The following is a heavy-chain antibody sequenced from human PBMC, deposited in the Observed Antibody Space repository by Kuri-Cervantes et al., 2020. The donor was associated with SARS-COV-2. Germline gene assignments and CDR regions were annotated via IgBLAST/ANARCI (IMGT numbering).Heavy chain of an antibody. CDR1: GYTFTGYY. CDR3: ATLGLRFLEWLPLKSYYFDY. Sequence: ASVKVSCKASGYTFTGYYMHWVRQAPGQGLEWMGWINPNSGGTNYAQKFQGRVTMTRDTSISTAYMELSRLRSDDTAVYYCATLGLRFLEWLPLKSYYFDYWGQGTLVTVSS. J-gene: IGHJ4*02. D-gene: IGHD3-3*01. CDR2: INPNSGGT. V-gene: IGHV1-2*02.